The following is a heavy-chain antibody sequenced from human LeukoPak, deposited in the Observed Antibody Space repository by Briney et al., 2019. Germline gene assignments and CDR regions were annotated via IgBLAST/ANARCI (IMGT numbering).Heavy chain of an antibody. Sequence: SVKVSCKASGGTFSSYAISWVRQAPGQGLEWMGRIIPILGIANYAQKFQGRVTITADKSTRTAYMELSSLRSEDTAVYYCARLSDYGGKVDYWGQGTLVTVSS. CDR1: GGTFSSYA. CDR3: ARLSDYGGKVDY. D-gene: IGHD4-23*01. V-gene: IGHV1-69*04. J-gene: IGHJ4*02. CDR2: IIPILGIA.